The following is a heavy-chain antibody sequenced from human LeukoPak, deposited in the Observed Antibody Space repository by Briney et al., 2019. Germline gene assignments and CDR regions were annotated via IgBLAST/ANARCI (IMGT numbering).Heavy chain of an antibody. CDR3: ARVGYYGIDV. Sequence: SETLSLTCTVSGGSMDSYYWSWIRQPAGKGLEWIGRMYPTGNTNNNPSLKSRVTMSVDTSKNRFSLELTSVTAADTAMYYCARVGYYGIDVWGQGTTVTVSS. CDR1: GGSMDSYY. V-gene: IGHV4-4*07. J-gene: IGHJ6*02. CDR2: MYPTGNT.